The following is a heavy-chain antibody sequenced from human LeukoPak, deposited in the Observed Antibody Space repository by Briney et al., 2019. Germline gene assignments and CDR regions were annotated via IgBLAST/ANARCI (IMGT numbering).Heavy chain of an antibody. J-gene: IGHJ4*02. V-gene: IGHV4-59*01. CDR1: GDPISTYY. CDR3: ARAWATDYFDY. Sequence: PSETLSLTCTVSGDPISTYYWTWIRQPPGKGLEWIGYMYYSGTINYNPSLKSRVTVSVDTSKSQFSLKLSSVTAADTAMYYCARAWATDYFDYWGQGTLVTVSS. CDR2: MYYSGTI.